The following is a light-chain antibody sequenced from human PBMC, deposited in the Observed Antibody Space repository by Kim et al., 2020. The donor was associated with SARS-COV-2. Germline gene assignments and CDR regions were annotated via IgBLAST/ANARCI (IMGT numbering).Light chain of an antibody. Sequence: EIGMTQFPATLSVSPGERATLSCRASQSVTTKLAWYQQKAGQAPRLLTYGASTRAAGVPTRFSGSGSGTDFTLTISSLQSEDFAVYYCQQYDNWPSYTFGQGTKLEI. CDR1: QSVTTK. CDR3: QQYDNWPSYT. V-gene: IGKV3-15*01. J-gene: IGKJ2*01. CDR2: GAS.